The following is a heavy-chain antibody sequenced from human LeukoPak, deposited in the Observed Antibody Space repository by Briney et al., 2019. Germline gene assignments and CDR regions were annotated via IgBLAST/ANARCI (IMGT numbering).Heavy chain of an antibody. J-gene: IGHJ1*01. D-gene: IGHD3-22*01. CDR1: GFTFGSYN. CDR3: ARDGGDYYDSSGYPFHH. V-gene: IGHV3-21*01. Sequence: GGSLRLSCAASGFTFGSYNMNWVRQAPGKGLEWVSSISTSSSYIYYADSVKGRCTISRDNAKKSLYLQMNSLRAGDTAVYYCARDGGDYYDSSGYPFHHWGQGTLVTVSS. CDR2: ISTSSSYI.